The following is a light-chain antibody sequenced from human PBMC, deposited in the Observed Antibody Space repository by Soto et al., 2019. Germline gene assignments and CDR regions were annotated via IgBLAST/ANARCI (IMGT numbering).Light chain of an antibody. V-gene: IGKV1-39*01. CDR2: GAS. J-gene: IGKJ2*01. CDR3: QQSYKTPHT. Sequence: DIQMTQSPSSLSAPVGDTVTVTCRASQRIDTFLHWYQQRHGRAPKLLMYGASNLLSGVPSRFSGSGSGTNFTLTISSLQPEDFATYYCQQSYKTPHTFGQGTKLETK. CDR1: QRIDTF.